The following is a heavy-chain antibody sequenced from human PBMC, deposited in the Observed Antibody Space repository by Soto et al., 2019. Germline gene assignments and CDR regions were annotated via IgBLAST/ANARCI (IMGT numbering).Heavy chain of an antibody. J-gene: IGHJ4*02. D-gene: IGHD2-21*02. CDR2: VNPSGGHT. CDR3: ARGGHVVVVTAAFDY. CDR1: GNTFTNYY. V-gene: IGHV1-46*01. Sequence: QVQLMQSGAEVKKPGASVKVSCKAPGNTFTNYYIHWVRQAPGQGLEWMGTVNPSGGHTTYSQNFLGRVTMTRDTSTSTLYMELTSLTSDDTAVYYCARGGHVVVVTAAFDYWGQGTLVTVSS.